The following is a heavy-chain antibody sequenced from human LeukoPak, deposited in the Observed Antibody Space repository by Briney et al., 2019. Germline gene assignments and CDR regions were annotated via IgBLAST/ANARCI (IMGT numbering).Heavy chain of an antibody. CDR2: IWSDGSND. CDR3: ARDQNILTGYYLFDY. V-gene: IGHV3-33*01. CDR1: GFTFSSYG. Sequence: GGSLRLSCAASGFTFSSYGIHWVRQAPGKVLEWVGVIWSDGSNDYYADSVRGRFTISRDNSKNTLDLHMNSLRAEDTAVYYCARDQNILTGYYLFDYWGQGTLVTVSS. J-gene: IGHJ4*02. D-gene: IGHD3-9*01.